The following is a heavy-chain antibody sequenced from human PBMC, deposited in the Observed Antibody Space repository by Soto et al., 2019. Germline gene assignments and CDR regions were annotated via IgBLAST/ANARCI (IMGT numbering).Heavy chain of an antibody. V-gene: IGHV3-15*01. CDR1: GFSFSNAC. D-gene: IGHD3-22*01. J-gene: IGHJ5*02. CDR3: NTGLCINGPYYYSRAEVFDP. CDR2: IKSKNDGGTT. Sequence: GGSLRLSCAASGFSFSNACLSWVRKAPGTGLEWVGRIKSKNDGGTTDYAAPVKRRFTISRADTKNTLYLQMNTLNTETTAEYYWNTGLCINGPYYYSRAEVFDPWGEGALLTVS.